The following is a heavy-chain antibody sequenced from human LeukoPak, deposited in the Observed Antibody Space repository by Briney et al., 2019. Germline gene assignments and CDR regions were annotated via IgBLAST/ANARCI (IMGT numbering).Heavy chain of an antibody. J-gene: IGHJ4*02. D-gene: IGHD3-22*01. Sequence: PGGSLRLSCAASGFTFSSYNMNWVRQAPGKGLEWVAVISYDGSNKYYADSVKGRFTISRDNSKNTLYLQMNSLRAEDTAVYYCAKDQHSSGPFDYWGQGTLVTVSS. CDR2: ISYDGSNK. V-gene: IGHV3-30*18. CDR1: GFTFSSYN. CDR3: AKDQHSSGPFDY.